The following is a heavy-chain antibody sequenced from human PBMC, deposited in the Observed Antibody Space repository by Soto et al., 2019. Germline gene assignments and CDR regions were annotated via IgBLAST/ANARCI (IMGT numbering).Heavy chain of an antibody. Sequence: EVQLVESGGGLVQPGGSLRLSCAASGFTFSNYWMNWVRQGPGKGLVWVSRSNSDGSSIDYADSVKGRFTISRDNAKNTLYLQMNSLRAEDTAVYYCTRVRDSETYFDYWGQGTLVTVSS. J-gene: IGHJ4*02. CDR3: TRVRDSETYFDY. CDR2: SNSDGSSI. CDR1: GFTFSNYW. V-gene: IGHV3-74*01. D-gene: IGHD1-26*01.